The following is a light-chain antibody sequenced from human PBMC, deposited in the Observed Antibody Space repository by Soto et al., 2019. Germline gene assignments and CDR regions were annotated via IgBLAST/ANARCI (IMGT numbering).Light chain of an antibody. CDR1: QTIDNK. J-gene: IGKJ4*01. Sequence: IVMTQSPATLSVSPGERATLSCRASQTIDNKLAWYQQRPGQAPRLLIYGASSRATGIPDRFSGSGSGTDFTLTISRLEPEDFGVYYCQQYESSLTFGGGTKVDIK. V-gene: IGKV3-20*01. CDR2: GAS. CDR3: QQYESSLT.